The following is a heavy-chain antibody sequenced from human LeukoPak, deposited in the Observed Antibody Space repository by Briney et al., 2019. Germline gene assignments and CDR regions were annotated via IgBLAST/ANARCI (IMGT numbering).Heavy chain of an antibody. J-gene: IGHJ4*02. CDR3: AKSSGYSYGYFAY. CDR2: ISGSGAGT. CDR1: GLTFSSYA. V-gene: IGHV3-23*01. Sequence: GGSLRLSCAASGLTFSSYAMSWVRQAPGKGLEWVSAISGSGAGTYYADSVKGRFTISRDNSKNTLCLQMNSLRAEDTAVYYCAKSSGYSYGYFAYWGQGTLVTVSS. D-gene: IGHD5-18*01.